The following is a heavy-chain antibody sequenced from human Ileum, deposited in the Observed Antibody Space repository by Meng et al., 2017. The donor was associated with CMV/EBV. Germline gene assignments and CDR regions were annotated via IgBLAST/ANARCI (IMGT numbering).Heavy chain of an antibody. CDR1: GFTFKTYW. J-gene: IGHJ5*02. CDR2: IKLDGSET. CDR3: ARLIVLIQAAHWGWFDP. D-gene: IGHD2-8*02. V-gene: IGHV3-7*01. Sequence: GESLKISCTASGFTFKTYWMSWLRQAPGKGLEWVANIKLDGSETYYVDSVKGRFTISRDNAKNSLYLQMNSLRAEDTAVYYCARLIVLIQAAHWGWFDPWGQGTLVTVSS.